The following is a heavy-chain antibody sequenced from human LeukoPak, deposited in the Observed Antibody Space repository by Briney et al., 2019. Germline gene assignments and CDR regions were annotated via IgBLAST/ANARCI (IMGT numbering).Heavy chain of an antibody. CDR3: AREAGGGAVAGLFDP. V-gene: IGHV4-39*07. D-gene: IGHD6-19*01. Sequence: PSETLSLTCTVSGGSISSSSYYWGWIRQPPGKGLEWIGRIYTSGSTNYNPSLKSRVTISVDTSKNQFSLKLSSVTAADTAVYYCAREAGGGAVAGLFDPWGQGTLVTVSS. CDR1: GGSISSSSYY. J-gene: IGHJ5*02. CDR2: IYTSGST.